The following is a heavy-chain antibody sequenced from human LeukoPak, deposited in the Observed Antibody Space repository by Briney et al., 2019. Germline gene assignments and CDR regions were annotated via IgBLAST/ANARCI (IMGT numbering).Heavy chain of an antibody. J-gene: IGHJ3*02. V-gene: IGHV1-46*01. D-gene: IGHD3-22*01. CDR3: AREKYYYDSSGYYSNAFDI. CDR1: GYTFTSYY. Sequence: GASVKVSCKASGYTFTSYYMHWVRQAPGQGLEWMGIINPSGGSTSYAQKFQGRVTMTRDMSTSTVYMELSSLRSEDTAVYYCAREKYYYDSSGYYSNAFDIWGQGTMVTVSS. CDR2: INPSGGST.